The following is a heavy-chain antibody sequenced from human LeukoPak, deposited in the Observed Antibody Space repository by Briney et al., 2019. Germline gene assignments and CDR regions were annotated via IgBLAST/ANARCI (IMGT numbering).Heavy chain of an antibody. CDR1: GGSFSGYY. Sequence: SETLSLTRAVYGGSFSGYYWSWIRQPPGKWMEWIGEINHSGSTNYNPSRMSRVTISVDTSKNQFSLKLSSVTAADTAVYYCARGPRGYCSGGSCYWFDPWGQGTLVTVSS. V-gene: IGHV4-34*01. J-gene: IGHJ5*02. D-gene: IGHD2-15*01. CDR2: INHSGST. CDR3: ARGPRGYCSGGSCYWFDP.